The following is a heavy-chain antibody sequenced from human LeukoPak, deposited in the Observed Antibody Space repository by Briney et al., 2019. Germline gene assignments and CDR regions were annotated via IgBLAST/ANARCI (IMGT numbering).Heavy chain of an antibody. V-gene: IGHV3-53*05. CDR2: TGSGGST. Sequence: PGGSLRLSCAASGFTVSSNYMSWVRRAPGKGLEWVSGITGSGGSTYYADSVKGRFTISRDNSKNTLYLQMNSLRAEDTAVYYCARDRTTYYYDSSGYSALFGYWGQGTLVTVSS. J-gene: IGHJ4*02. CDR3: ARDRTTYYYDSSGYSALFGY. CDR1: GFTVSSNY. D-gene: IGHD3-22*01.